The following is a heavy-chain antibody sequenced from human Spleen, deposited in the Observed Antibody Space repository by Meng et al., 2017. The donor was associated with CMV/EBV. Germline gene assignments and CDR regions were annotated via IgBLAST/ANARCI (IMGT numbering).Heavy chain of an antibody. J-gene: IGHJ6*02. D-gene: IGHD6-13*01. CDR2: IKSKSDGEET. CDR3: ARHIAVAGTWTSRLYYYYGMDV. Sequence: GESLKISCAASGFTFSSYAMSWVRQAPGKGLEWVGRIKSKSDGEETSYAARVKGRFTISRDDSRNTVYLQMNSLRAEDTALYYCARHIAVAGTWTSRLYYYYGMDVWGQGTTVTVSS. CDR1: GFTFSSYA. V-gene: IGHV3-15*05.